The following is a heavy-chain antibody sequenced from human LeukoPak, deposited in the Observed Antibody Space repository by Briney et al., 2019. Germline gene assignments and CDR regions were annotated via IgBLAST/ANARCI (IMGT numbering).Heavy chain of an antibody. Sequence: GASVKVSCKVSGYTLTELSKHWVRQAPGKGLEWMGGFDPEDGETIYAQKFQGRVTMTEDTSTDTAYMELSSLRSEDTAVYYCATDRLCSGGSCYDYWGQGTLVTVSS. D-gene: IGHD2-15*01. CDR2: FDPEDGET. V-gene: IGHV1-24*01. CDR3: ATDRLCSGGSCYDY. J-gene: IGHJ4*02. CDR1: GYTLTELS.